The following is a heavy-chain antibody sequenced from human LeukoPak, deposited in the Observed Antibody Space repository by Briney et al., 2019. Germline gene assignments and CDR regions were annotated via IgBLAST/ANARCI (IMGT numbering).Heavy chain of an antibody. D-gene: IGHD1-26*01. J-gene: IGHJ3*01. CDR1: GFSVISNY. CDR2: IYSGGST. CDR3: AKAFQRGWERDAFAF. V-gene: IGHV3-53*01. Sequence: GGSLRLSCAASGFSVISNYMSWVRQAPGKGLEWVSLIYSGGSTNYVDSVKGRFTISRDNSKNTLYLQMNSLGADDTAVYYCAKAFQRGWERDAFAFWGQGTLVTVSS.